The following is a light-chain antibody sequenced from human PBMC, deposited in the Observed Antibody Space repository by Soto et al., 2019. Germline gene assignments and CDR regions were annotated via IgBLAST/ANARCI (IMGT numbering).Light chain of an antibody. CDR3: AGWDDSLNGVV. CDR1: SSNIGTNT. Sequence: QSVLTQPPSASGTPGQRVTISCSGSSSNIGTNTVNWYQQLPGTAPKLLIYSNNQRPSGVPDRVSGSKSGTSASLAISGLQSEDEAHYYCAGWDDSLNGVVFGGGTKLTVL. J-gene: IGLJ2*01. V-gene: IGLV1-44*01. CDR2: SNN.